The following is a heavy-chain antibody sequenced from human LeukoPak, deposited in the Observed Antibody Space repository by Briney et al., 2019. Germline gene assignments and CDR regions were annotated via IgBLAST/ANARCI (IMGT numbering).Heavy chain of an antibody. D-gene: IGHD3-22*01. V-gene: IGHV3-43*02. CDR1: GFTFDDYA. Sequence: PGGSLRLSCAASGFTFDDYAMHWVRQAPGKGLEWVSLISGGGGSTYYADSVKGRFTISRDNSKNSLYLQMNSLRTEDTALYYCAKGALYDSSGYYYPFDYWGQGTLVTVSS. CDR3: AKGALYDSSGYYYPFDY. CDR2: ISGGGGST. J-gene: IGHJ4*02.